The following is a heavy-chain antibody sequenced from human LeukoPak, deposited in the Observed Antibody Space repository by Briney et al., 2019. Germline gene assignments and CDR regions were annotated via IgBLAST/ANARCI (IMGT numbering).Heavy chain of an antibody. CDR2: IYYSGST. D-gene: IGHD2-15*01. Sequence: SETLSLTCTVSGGSISSYYWSWIRQPPGKGLEWIGYIYYSGSTNYNPSLKSRVTISVDTSKNQFSLKLSSVTAADTAVYYCARDPIYCSGGSCYAFDIWGQGTMVTVSS. V-gene: IGHV4-59*01. CDR1: GGSISSYY. J-gene: IGHJ3*02. CDR3: ARDPIYCSGGSCYAFDI.